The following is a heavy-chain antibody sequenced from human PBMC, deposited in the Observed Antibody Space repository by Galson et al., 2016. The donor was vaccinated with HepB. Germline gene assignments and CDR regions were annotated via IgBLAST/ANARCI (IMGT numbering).Heavy chain of an antibody. CDR2: TYHTSNWYS. D-gene: IGHD2-15*01. CDR3: ARGHLVVPFSFYFDY. V-gene: IGHV6-1*01. CDR1: GDSVSSKSAA. Sequence: CAISGDSVSSKSAAWNWIRHSPSRGLEWLGRTYHTSNWYSDYAVSVKSRLTINPDTSKNQFSLQLNSVTPAATAMYYCARGHLVVPFSFYFDYWGQGSLVTVSS. J-gene: IGHJ4*02.